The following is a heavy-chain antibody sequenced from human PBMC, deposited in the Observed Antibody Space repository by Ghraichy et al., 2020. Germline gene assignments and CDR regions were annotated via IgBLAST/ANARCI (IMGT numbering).Heavy chain of an antibody. D-gene: IGHD1-1*01. CDR2: IYYSGTT. CDR3: ARLVLTWNRFDY. V-gene: IGHV4-39*01. Sequence: PETLSLTCTVSGGSISSSSYYWGWIRQPPGKGLEWIGSIYYSGTTYYNPSLKSRVTISVDTSKNQFSLKLSSVTAADTAVYYCARLVLTWNRFDYWGQGTLVTVSS. CDR1: GGSISSSSYY. J-gene: IGHJ4*02.